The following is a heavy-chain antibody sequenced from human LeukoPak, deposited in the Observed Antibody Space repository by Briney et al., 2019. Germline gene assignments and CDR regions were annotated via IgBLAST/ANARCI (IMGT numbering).Heavy chain of an antibody. Sequence: SQTLSLTFAISVDSVSINSAAWNWLRQSPSRGLEWLGRTYYRSKWYNDYAVSVKSRITINPDTSKNQFSLQLNSVTPEDTAVYYCARGAGPKQQLTAYYFDYWGQGTLVTVSS. V-gene: IGHV6-1*01. J-gene: IGHJ4*02. D-gene: IGHD6-13*01. CDR2: TYYRSKWYN. CDR3: ARGAGPKQQLTAYYFDY. CDR1: VDSVSINSAA.